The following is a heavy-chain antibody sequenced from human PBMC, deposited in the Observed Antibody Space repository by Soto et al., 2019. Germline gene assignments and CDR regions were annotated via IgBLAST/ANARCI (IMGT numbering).Heavy chain of an antibody. CDR1: GFTFSSYG. D-gene: IGHD4-17*01. CDR3: ANVDGDYVSYYYGMDV. Sequence: GGSLRLSCAASGFTFSSYGMHWVRQAPGKGLEWVAVISYDGSNKYYADSVKGRFTISRDNSKNTLYLQMNSLRAEDTAVYYCANVDGDYVSYYYGMDVWGQGTTVTVSS. V-gene: IGHV3-30*18. J-gene: IGHJ6*02. CDR2: ISYDGSNK.